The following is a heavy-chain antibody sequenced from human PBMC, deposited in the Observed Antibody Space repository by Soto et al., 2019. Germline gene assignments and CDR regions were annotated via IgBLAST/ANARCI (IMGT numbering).Heavy chain of an antibody. J-gene: IGHJ3*02. CDR1: GYSFSFYW. D-gene: IGHD3-22*01. CDR3: ATAYVYDFENSNYYRDSFDI. Sequence: GESLKISCKASGYSFSFYWIGWVRQMPGKGLEWMAIMYPDDSDIRYSPSFEAHVTISADKSTSTAFLQWSSLKASDTAMYYCATAYVYDFENSNYYRDSFDIWGQGTLVTVSS. V-gene: IGHV5-51*01. CDR2: MYPDDSDI.